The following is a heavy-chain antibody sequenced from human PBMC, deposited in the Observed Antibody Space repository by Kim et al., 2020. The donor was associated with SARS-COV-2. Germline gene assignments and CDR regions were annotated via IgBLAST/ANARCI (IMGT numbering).Heavy chain of an antibody. Sequence: LKSRVTISVDTSKNQFSLKLSYGTAADTAVYYCARDHIVVVPAAIVYFDYWGQGTLVTVSS. CDR3: ARDHIVVVPAAIVYFDY. V-gene: IGHV4-39*07. D-gene: IGHD2-2*01. J-gene: IGHJ4*02.